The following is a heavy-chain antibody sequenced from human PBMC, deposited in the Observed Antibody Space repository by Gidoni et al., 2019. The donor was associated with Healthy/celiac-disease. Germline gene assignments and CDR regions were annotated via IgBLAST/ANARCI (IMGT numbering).Heavy chain of an antibody. CDR3: ARFLSDYSLSDAFDI. CDR2: INHSGST. J-gene: IGHJ3*02. Sequence: QVQLQQWGAGLLKPSETLSLTCAVYGGSFSGYYWSWIRQPPGKGLEWIGEINHSGSTNYNPSLKSRVTISVDTSKNQFSLKLSSVTAADTAVYYCARFLSDYSLSDAFDIWGQGTMVTVSS. CDR1: GGSFSGYY. D-gene: IGHD4-4*01. V-gene: IGHV4-34*01.